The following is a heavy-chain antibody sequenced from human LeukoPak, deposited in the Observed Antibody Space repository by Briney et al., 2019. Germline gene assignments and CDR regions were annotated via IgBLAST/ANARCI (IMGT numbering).Heavy chain of an antibody. CDR2: IYYSGST. Sequence: SETLSLTCTVSGGSISSSSYHWGWIRQPPGKGLEWIGSIYYSGSTYYNPSLKSRVTISVDTSKNQFSLKLSSVTAADTAVYYCARPRRTTVVTSDFDYWGQGTLVTVSS. CDR1: GGSISSSSYH. D-gene: IGHD4-23*01. J-gene: IGHJ4*02. V-gene: IGHV4-39*01. CDR3: ARPRRTTVVTSDFDY.